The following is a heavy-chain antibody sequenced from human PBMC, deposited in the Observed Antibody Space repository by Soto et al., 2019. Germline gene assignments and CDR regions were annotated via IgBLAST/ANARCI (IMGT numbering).Heavy chain of an antibody. CDR1: GFTFSDHY. CDR2: TRNKANSYTT. J-gene: IGHJ4*02. CDR3: ARELMTTVTFFDF. V-gene: IGHV3-72*01. D-gene: IGHD4-17*01. Sequence: GGSLRLSCVASGFTFSDHYIDWVRQAPGKGLEWVGRTRNKANSYTTEYAASVKGRFTISRDDSKNSLYLQMNSLKTEDTAVYYCARELMTTVTFFDFWGQGTLVTVSS.